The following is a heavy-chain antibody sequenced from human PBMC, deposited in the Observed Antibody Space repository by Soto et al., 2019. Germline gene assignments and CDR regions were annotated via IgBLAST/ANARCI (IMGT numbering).Heavy chain of an antibody. J-gene: IGHJ4*02. CDR3: DTMGTSATGLYSFDY. CDR1: GGSISSGNYY. CDR2: ISYSGST. D-gene: IGHD1-7*01. V-gene: IGHV4-30-4*01. Sequence: QVQLQESGPGLVKPSQTLSLTCTVSGGSISSGNYYWSWIRQPPGKGLEWIGFISYSGSTYYNASLKSRVTISVDTSKHQFSLNLNSVTAADTAVYYCDTMGTSATGLYSFDYWGQGTLVTVSS.